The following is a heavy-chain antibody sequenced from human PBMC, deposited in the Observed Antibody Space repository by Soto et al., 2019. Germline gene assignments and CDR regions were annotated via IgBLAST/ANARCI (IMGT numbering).Heavy chain of an antibody. D-gene: IGHD5-12*01. CDR2: IVACNGNT. CDR3: ARDTGDQYSGYDLDG. V-gene: IGHV1-18*04. J-gene: IGHJ6*02. CDR1: GFTFPRSA. Sequence: ALVTGSFRASGFTFPRSAVQSVRQTRVQRLEWMGWIVACNGNTNYAQKFQGRVSMTTDTYTRTAYMKLRSLRSDDTAVYYCARDTGDQYSGYDLDGWGQGTTVTVSS.